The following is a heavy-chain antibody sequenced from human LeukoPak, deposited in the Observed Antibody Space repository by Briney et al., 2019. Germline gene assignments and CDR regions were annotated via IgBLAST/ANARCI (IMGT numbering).Heavy chain of an antibody. J-gene: IGHJ4*02. CDR3: ARHRSYSSSSYFDY. Sequence: SETLSLTCSVSGGSISNYYWSWIRQPPGRGLEWLGYLYYTGSTNSSPSLKSRVTMSLDTSKNQFSLRLSSVTAADTAVYFCARHRSYSSSSYFDYWGQGSLVTVSS. V-gene: IGHV4-59*08. CDR2: LYYTGST. D-gene: IGHD6-6*01. CDR1: GGSISNYY.